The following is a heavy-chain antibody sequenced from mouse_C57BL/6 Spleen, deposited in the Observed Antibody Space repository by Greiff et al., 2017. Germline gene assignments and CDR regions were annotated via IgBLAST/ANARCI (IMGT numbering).Heavy chain of an antibody. CDR1: GYTFTSYW. CDR3: ARGAGNDYTWFAY. J-gene: IGHJ3*01. Sequence: QVQLQQSGAELVKPGASVKMSCTASGYTFTSYWIPWVKQRPGQGLEWIGDIDPASGSTNYNEKFKSKATLTVDTSSSTAYMQLSSLTSEDAAVYYCARGAGNDYTWFAYWGQGTLLTVSA. V-gene: IGHV1-55*01. D-gene: IGHD2-4*01. CDR2: IDPASGST.